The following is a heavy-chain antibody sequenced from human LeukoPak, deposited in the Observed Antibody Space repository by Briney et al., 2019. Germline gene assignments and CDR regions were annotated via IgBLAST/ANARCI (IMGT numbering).Heavy chain of an antibody. CDR2: IYYSGRT. Sequence: LETLSLTCTVSGGSLSSYYWSWIRQPPGKGLEWIGYIYYSGRTNYNPSLKSRVTISVDTSKNQFSLKLSSVTAADTAVYYSARRRDYMDVWGNGTSVTVSS. CDR3: ARRRDYMDV. CDR1: GGSLSSYY. J-gene: IGHJ6*03. V-gene: IGHV4-59*08.